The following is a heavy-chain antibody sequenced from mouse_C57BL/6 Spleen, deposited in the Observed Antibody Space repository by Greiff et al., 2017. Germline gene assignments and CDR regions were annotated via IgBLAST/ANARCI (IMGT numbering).Heavy chain of an antibody. J-gene: IGHJ4*01. Sequence: VQLQQSGPELVKPGASVKIPCKASGYTFTDYNMSWVKQSDGKSLEWIGDINPNNGGTIYNQKFKGKATLTVDKSSSTAYMELRSLTSEDTSVYYWARFYYSGSSSAMDYWGQGTSVTVSS. CDR2: INPNNGGT. D-gene: IGHD1-1*01. CDR3: ARFYYSGSSSAMDY. V-gene: IGHV1-18*01. CDR1: GYTFTDYN.